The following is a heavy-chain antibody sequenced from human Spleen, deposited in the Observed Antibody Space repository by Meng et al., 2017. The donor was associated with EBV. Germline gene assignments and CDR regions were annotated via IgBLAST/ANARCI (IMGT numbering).Heavy chain of an antibody. CDR2: INVGVGYT. J-gene: IGHJ4*02. D-gene: IGHD2-21*01. Sequence: QVQVLQAGVEGKKPGASVKVSCKASGYAFTSYILHWVRQAPGQRLEWMGWINVGVGYTKYSQKFQGRVTISSDTSATTGYMELSSLRSEDTAVYYCVRGPPVGVPGPGDYWGQGTLVTVSS. CDR1: GYAFTSYI. CDR3: VRGPPVGVPGPGDY. V-gene: IGHV1-3*01.